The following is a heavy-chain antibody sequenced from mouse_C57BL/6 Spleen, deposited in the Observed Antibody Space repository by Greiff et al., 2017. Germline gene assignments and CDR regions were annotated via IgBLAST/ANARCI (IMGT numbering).Heavy chain of an antibody. CDR1: GFSFNTYA. CDR2: IRSKSNNYAT. CDR3: ALTGYAMGY. V-gene: IGHV10-1*01. J-gene: IGHJ4*01. D-gene: IGHD4-1*01. Sequence: EVMLVESGGGLVQPKGSLKLSCAASGFSFNTYAMNWVRQAPGKGLEWVARIRSKSNNYATYYADSVKDRFTISRDDSESMLDLQMNNLKTEDTAMYYCALTGYAMGYWGQGTSVTVSS.